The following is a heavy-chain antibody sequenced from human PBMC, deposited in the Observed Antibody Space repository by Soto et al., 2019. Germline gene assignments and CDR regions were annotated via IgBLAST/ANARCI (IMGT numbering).Heavy chain of an antibody. D-gene: IGHD4-17*01. V-gene: IGHV3-30-3*01. CDR2: ISDDGSSK. CDR3: ARADLTVTLSVFDP. J-gene: IGHJ5*02. CDR1: GFIFSSCA. Sequence: VQLVESGGGVVQPGRSLRLSCAASGFIFSSCAMHWVRQAPGKGLEWVAFISDDGSSKYYADSVKGRFTISRDNSNNTLYLQMNSLSAEDTAVYYCARADLTVTLSVFDPWGQGTLVTVSS.